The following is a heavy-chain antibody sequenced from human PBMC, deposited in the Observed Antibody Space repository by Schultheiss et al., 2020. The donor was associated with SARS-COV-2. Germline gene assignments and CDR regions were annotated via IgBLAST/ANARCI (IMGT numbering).Heavy chain of an antibody. J-gene: IGHJ3*02. CDR1: GFSLSTRGVG. CDR3: ARACSSTSCYTVGAFDI. CDR2: IYWNDDK. V-gene: IGHV2-5*01. Sequence: SGPTLVKPTQTLTLTCTFSGFSLSTRGVGVGWIRQPPGKALEWLALIYWNDDKRYSPSLKSRLTITKDTSKNQVVLTMTNMDPVDTATYYCARACSSTSCYTVGAFDIWGQGTMVTVSS. D-gene: IGHD2-2*02.